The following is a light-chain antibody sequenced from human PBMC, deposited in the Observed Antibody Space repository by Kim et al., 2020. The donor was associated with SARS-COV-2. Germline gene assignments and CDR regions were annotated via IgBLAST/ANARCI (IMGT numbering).Light chain of an antibody. CDR3: KQYGSSPLNT. V-gene: IGKV3-20*01. CDR2: GAS. Sequence: EIVLTQSPGTLSLSPGERATLSCRASQSVSSSYLAWYQQKPGQAPRLLIYGASSRATGIPDRFSGSGSGTDFTLTISRLEPEDFAVYYCKQYGSSPLNTFGQGTKLGI. J-gene: IGKJ2*01. CDR1: QSVSSSY.